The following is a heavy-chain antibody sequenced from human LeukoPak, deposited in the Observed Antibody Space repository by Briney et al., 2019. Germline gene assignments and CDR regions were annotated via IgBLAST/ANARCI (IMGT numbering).Heavy chain of an antibody. D-gene: IGHD3-10*01. CDR1: GYTLTELS. J-gene: IGHJ6*02. CDR2: FDPEDGET. Sequence: ASVKVSCKVSGYTLTELSMHWVRQAPGKGLEWMGGFDPEDGETIYAQKFQGRVTMTEDTSTDTAYMELISLRSEDTAVYYCATTRTQWFGELSLTPNGMDVWGQGTTVTVSS. V-gene: IGHV1-24*01. CDR3: ATTRTQWFGELSLTPNGMDV.